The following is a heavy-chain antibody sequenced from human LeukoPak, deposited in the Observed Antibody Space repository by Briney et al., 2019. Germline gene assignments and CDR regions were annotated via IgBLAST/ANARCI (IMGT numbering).Heavy chain of an antibody. CDR1: GASIRSSDYY. CDR2: VYYSGPT. V-gene: IGHV4-39*01. D-gene: IGHD1-1*01. CDR3: ARHGNWEPFDY. J-gene: IGHJ4*02. Sequence: PSETLSLTCVLSGASIRSSDYYWAWIRQPPGKGLEWIGTVYYSGPTYYNPSLKSRVTISVDTSKNSFSLNVTSLTAADTAMYYCARHGNWEPFDYWGQGSLVTVSS.